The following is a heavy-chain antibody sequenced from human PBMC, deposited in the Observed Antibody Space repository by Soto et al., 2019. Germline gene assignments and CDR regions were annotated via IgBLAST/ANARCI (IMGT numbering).Heavy chain of an antibody. V-gene: IGHV4-34*01. CDR3: ATRITVFGLLIPPFDP. Sequence: SETLSLTCVVSGGSFSTYYYNWIRQSPGKGLEWIGEINHSGSNNYSPSLKSRVTMSLDTSKNQFSLRLSSVTAADTAIYYCATRITVFGLLIPPFDPWGQGTQVTVSS. J-gene: IGHJ5*02. CDR1: GGSFSTYY. CDR2: INHSGSN. D-gene: IGHD3-3*01.